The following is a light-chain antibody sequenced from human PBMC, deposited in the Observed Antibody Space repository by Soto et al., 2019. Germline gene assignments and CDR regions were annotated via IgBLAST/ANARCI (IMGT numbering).Light chain of an antibody. CDR3: SSYTTIGTLAV. V-gene: IGLV2-14*01. CDR2: EVS. J-gene: IGLJ1*01. CDR1: TSDVGGYKY. Sequence: QYALTQPASVSGSPGQSITISCTGTTSDVGGYKYVSWYQQHPGKAPKLMIYEVSNRPSGVSNRFSGSKSGNTASLSISGLQAEDEADYYCSSYTTIGTLAVFGTGTKVTVL.